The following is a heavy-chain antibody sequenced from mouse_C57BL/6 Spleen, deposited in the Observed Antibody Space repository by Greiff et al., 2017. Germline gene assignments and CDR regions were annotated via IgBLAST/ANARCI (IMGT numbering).Heavy chain of an antibody. CDR2: INPYNGGT. Sequence: VQLQQSGPVLVKPGASVKMSCKASGYTFTDYYMNWVKQSHGKSLEWIGVINPYNGGTSYNQKFKGKATLTVDKSSSTAYMELNSLTSEASAVYYCARNYYGSSYHGDYWGQGTSVTVSS. V-gene: IGHV1-19*01. D-gene: IGHD1-1*01. CDR1: GYTFTDYY. J-gene: IGHJ4*01. CDR3: ARNYYGSSYHGDY.